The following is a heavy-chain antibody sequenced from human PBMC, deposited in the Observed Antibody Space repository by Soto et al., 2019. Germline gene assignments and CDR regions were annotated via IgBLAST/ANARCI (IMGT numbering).Heavy chain of an antibody. J-gene: IGHJ6*02. CDR2: IIPIFGTA. D-gene: IGHD5-12*01. CDR3: AGRDSGYVGLYYYYYGMDV. Sequence: SVKVSCKASGGTFSSYAISWVRQAPGQGLEWMGGIIPIFGTANYAQKFQGRVTITAVESTSTAYMELSSLRSEDTAVYYCAGRDSGYVGLYYYYYGMDVWGQGTTVTVSS. CDR1: GGTFSSYA. V-gene: IGHV1-69*13.